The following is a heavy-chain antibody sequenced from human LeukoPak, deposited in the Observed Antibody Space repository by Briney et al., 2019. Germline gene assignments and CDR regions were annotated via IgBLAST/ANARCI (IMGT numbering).Heavy chain of an antibody. CDR1: GYTFTSYA. CDR3: ARGSGDYGDYGAFDI. J-gene: IGHJ3*02. CDR2: ISAYNGNT. D-gene: IGHD4-17*01. V-gene: IGHV1-18*01. Sequence: ASVKVSCKASGYTFTSYAISWERQAPGQGLEWMGWISAYNGNTNYAQKLQGRVTMTTDTSTSTVYMELRSLRSDDTAVYYCARGSGDYGDYGAFDIWGQGTMVTVSS.